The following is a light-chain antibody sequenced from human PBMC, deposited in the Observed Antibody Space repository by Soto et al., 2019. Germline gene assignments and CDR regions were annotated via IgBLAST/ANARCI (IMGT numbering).Light chain of an antibody. CDR2: KAS. CDR3: QQYNTYSPRNP. V-gene: IGKV1-5*03. CDR1: QTISSW. J-gene: IGKJ1*01. Sequence: DIQMTQSPSTLSGSVGDRVTITCRASQTISSWSAWYQQKPGKAPKLLIYKASTLKSGVPSRFSGSGSGTEFTLTISSLQPDDFATYYCQQYNTYSPRNPFGQGTKVDIK.